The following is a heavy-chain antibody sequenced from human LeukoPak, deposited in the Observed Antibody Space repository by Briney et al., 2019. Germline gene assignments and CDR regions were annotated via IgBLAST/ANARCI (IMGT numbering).Heavy chain of an antibody. J-gene: IGHJ4*02. D-gene: IGHD2-2*01. CDR1: GFTSRNYG. CDR3: ARDQRYCSSARCTDFDY. V-gene: IGHV3-30*03. CDR2: TSYDEINK. Sequence: GRSLRLSCGAPGFTSRNYGMHCGPEAPGKGLGRGAVTSYDEINKYYADSVKGRFTISRDNSKNTVYLQINSLRSEDTAVYYCARDQRYCSSARCTDFDYWGQGTLVTVSS.